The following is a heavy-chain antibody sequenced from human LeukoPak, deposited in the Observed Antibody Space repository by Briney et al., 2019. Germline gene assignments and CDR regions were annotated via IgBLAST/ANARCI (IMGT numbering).Heavy chain of an antibody. CDR1: GYSFTSYW. J-gene: IGHJ4*02. D-gene: IGHD2-2*01. CDR3: ARQRYCSSTSCRLYFDY. V-gene: IGHV5-51*01. Sequence: GESLKISCKGSGYSFTSYWIGWVRQMPGKGLEWMGLIYPGDSDARYSPSFRGQVTISADKSISTAYLQWSSLKASDTAMYYCARQRYCSSTSCRLYFDYWAQGTLVTVSS. CDR2: IYPGDSDA.